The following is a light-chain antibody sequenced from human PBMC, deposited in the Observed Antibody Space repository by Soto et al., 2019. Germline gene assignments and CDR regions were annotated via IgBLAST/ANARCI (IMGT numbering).Light chain of an antibody. Sequence: DIQMTQSPSSLSASVGDSVTITCRASQPITHFLNWYQQKPGKAPKLLIYGASNLQSGVPSRFSATGSATDFTLTIATLQPDDSAIYYCQQSYNTELTFGGGTRVEIK. V-gene: IGKV1-39*01. CDR1: QPITHF. CDR2: GAS. CDR3: QQSYNTELT. J-gene: IGKJ4*01.